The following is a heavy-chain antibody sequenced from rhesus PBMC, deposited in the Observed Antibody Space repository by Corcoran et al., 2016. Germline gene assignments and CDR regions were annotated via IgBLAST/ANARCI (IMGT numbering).Heavy chain of an antibody. V-gene: IGHV4S12*01. Sequence: QVQLQESGPGVVKPSETLSLTCAVSGGTISRGYYYWSWIRQPPGKGLEWIGGIYSNSESTNSNPSLKSRVTISKDTSKNQFSLKLSSVTATDTAVYYCARGYWDFDYWGQGVLVTVSS. J-gene: IGHJ4*01. CDR3: ARGYWDFDY. CDR1: GGTISRGYYY. D-gene: IGHD3-34*01. CDR2: IYSNSEST.